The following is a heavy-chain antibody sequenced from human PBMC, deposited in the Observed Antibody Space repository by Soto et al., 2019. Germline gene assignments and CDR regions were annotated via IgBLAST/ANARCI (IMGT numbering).Heavy chain of an antibody. V-gene: IGHV1-18*01. D-gene: IGHD2-2*01. CDR2: ISAYNGNT. Sequence: AASVKVSCKASGYTFTSYGISWVRQAPGQGLEWMGWISAYNGNTNYAQKLQGRVTMTTDTSTSTAYMELRSLRSDDTAVYYCARSGYQLVWDWFDPWGQGTLVTVSS. J-gene: IGHJ5*02. CDR3: ARSGYQLVWDWFDP. CDR1: GYTFTSYG.